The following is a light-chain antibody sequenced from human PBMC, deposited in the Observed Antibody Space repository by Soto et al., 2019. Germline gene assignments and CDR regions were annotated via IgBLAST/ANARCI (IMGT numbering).Light chain of an antibody. CDR1: QSVPRN. CDR3: QQSGSSPPIT. Sequence: EIVLTQSPASLSLSPGERANLSCRASQSVPRNLAWYQQRPGQAPRLLIYDASSRATGIPDRFSGSGSGTDFTLTISGLEPEDFGVYYCQQSGSSPPITFGQGTRLEI. J-gene: IGKJ5*01. CDR2: DAS. V-gene: IGKV3-20*01.